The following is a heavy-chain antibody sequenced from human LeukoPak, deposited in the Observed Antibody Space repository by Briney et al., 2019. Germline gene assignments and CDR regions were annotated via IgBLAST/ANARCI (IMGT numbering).Heavy chain of an antibody. CDR2: ISSSSSYI. V-gene: IGHV3-21*01. Sequence: PGGSLRLSCAASGFTFSSYSMNWVRQAPGKGLEWVSSISSSSSYIYYADSVKGRFTISRDSAKDSLYLQMNSLRAEDTAVYYCACNVYWGSYRYTLDYWGQGTLVTVSS. J-gene: IGHJ4*02. CDR1: GFTFSSYS. D-gene: IGHD3-16*02. CDR3: ACNVYWGSYRYTLDY.